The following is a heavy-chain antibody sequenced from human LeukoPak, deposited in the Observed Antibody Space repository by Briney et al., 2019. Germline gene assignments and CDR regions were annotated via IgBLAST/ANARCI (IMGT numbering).Heavy chain of an antibody. V-gene: IGHV1-3*01. CDR1: GYTFTSYA. J-gene: IGHJ6*03. CDR2: INAGNGNT. CDR3: ARVRNAPTRPRYYMDV. Sequence: ASVKVSCKASGYTFTSYAMHWVRQAPGQRLEWMGWINAGNGNTKYSQEFQGRVTITRDTSASTAYMELSSLRSDDTAVYYCARVRNAPTRPRYYMDVWGKGTTVTVSS.